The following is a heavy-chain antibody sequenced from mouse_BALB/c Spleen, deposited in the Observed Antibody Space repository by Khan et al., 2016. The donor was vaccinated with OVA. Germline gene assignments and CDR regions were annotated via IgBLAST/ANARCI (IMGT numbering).Heavy chain of an antibody. D-gene: IGHD2-12*01. Sequence: EVELVESGGGIVQPGGSLKRSCVASRFTISSYGMSSVRQTPDKRMELVATIDSNGGSTDYPDSVKRRFNTSGDNAKNALYLQMRSLKSEDTAMYYCARSAIWGQGTTLTVSS. J-gene: IGHJ2*01. CDR1: RFTISSYG. V-gene: IGHV5-6-3*01. CDR3: ARSAI. CDR2: IDSNGGST.